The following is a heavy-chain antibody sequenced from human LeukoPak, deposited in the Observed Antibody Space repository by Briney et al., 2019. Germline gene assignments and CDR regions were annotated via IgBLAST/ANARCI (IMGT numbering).Heavy chain of an antibody. CDR1: GFTFNTYG. CDR3: ARGYCSGGTCYPHDTFDI. J-gene: IGHJ3*02. V-gene: IGHV3-30*03. CDR2: MSYDGTNK. Sequence: PGGSLRLSCAASGFTFNTYGMHWVRQAPGKGLEWVAVMSYDGTNKYYADFVKGRFTISRDTSKNTLYLQMNSLRAEDTAVYYCARGYCSGGTCYPHDTFDIWGQGTMVTVSS. D-gene: IGHD2-15*01.